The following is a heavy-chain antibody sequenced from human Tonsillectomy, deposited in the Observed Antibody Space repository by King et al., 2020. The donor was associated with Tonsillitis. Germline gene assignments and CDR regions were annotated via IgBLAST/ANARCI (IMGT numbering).Heavy chain of an antibody. CDR2: MYYSVTI. Sequence: QLQESGPGVVKPSETLSLTCTVSGCSISSSDHYWAWIRQPPGKGLEVIGYMYYSVTIFYNPSLKSRLTISGGTSENRFSLKLSSVTAADTAVYFCARSVSGSFDYWGQGALVTVSS. J-gene: IGHJ4*02. D-gene: IGHD1-26*01. CDR1: GCSISSSDHY. V-gene: IGHV4-39*01. CDR3: ARSVSGSFDY.